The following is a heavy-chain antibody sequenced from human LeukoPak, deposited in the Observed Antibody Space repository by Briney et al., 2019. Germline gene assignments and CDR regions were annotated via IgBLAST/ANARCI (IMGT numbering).Heavy chain of an antibody. D-gene: IGHD2-21*02. J-gene: IGHJ4*02. CDR3: AKVTVTRIVDH. Sequence: HTGGSLRLSCAVSGLKVGSHDMSWIRQAPGRGPEWVSTIRGSGGSTHYADSVKGRFIISRDKSRSTLDLEMNGLRVDDTAKYYCAKVTVTRIVDHWGQGVLVVVSS. CDR1: GLKVGSHD. CDR2: IRGSGGST. V-gene: IGHV3-23*01.